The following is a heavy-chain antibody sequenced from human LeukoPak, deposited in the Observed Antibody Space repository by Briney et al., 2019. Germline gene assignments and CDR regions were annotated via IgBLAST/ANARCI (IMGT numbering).Heavy chain of an antibody. Sequence: GVSLRLSCAASGFTVGSNYMSWVRQAPGKGLEWVSIIYSGGSTYYADSVKGRFTISRDNSKNNLYLQMNSLRAEDTAVYYCARLTMVRGLDYWGQGTLVTVSS. D-gene: IGHD3-10*01. CDR1: GFTVGSNY. J-gene: IGHJ4*02. V-gene: IGHV3-53*01. CDR3: ARLTMVRGLDY. CDR2: IYSGGST.